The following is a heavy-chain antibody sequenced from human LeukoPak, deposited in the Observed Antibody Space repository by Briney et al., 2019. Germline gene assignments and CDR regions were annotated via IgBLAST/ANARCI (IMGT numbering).Heavy chain of an antibody. D-gene: IGHD3-22*01. CDR2: ISSSSSYI. CDR3: ARDPGYYDSSGYVVDY. Sequence: GGSLRLSRAASGFTFSSYSMNWVRLAPGTGLEWVSSISSSSSYIYYADSVKGRFTISRDNTKNSLYLQMNSLRAEDTAVYYCARDPGYYDSSGYVVDYWGQGTLVTVSS. V-gene: IGHV3-21*04. J-gene: IGHJ4*02. CDR1: GFTFSSYS.